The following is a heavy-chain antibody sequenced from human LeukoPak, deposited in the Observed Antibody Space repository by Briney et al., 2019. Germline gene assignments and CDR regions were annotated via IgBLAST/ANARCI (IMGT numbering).Heavy chain of an antibody. D-gene: IGHD1-26*01. Sequence: PGGSLRLSCAASGFTFDDYAMHWVRQAPGKGLEWVSGISWNSGSIGYADSVKGRFTISRDNAKNSLYLQMNSLRAEDTALYYCAKDPSLSGSYLFDYWGQGTLVTVSS. CDR1: GFTFDDYA. CDR2: ISWNSGSI. J-gene: IGHJ4*02. CDR3: AKDPSLSGSYLFDY. V-gene: IGHV3-9*01.